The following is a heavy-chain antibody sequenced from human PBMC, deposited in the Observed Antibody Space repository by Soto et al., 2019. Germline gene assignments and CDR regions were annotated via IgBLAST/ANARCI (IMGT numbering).Heavy chain of an antibody. Sequence: QVQLVQSGTEVKEHGASVKVSCKASGYTFTNYGISWVRQAPGQGLEWLAWINTYNGHTNYAQKLQGRVTLTTDTSTSTAYMELRSLRSDDTAVYYCARDLLYSSRSTVRFDIWGQGTMVTVSS. CDR3: ARDLLYSSRSTVRFDI. V-gene: IGHV1-18*01. CDR1: GYTFTNYG. D-gene: IGHD6-13*01. J-gene: IGHJ3*02. CDR2: INTYNGHT.